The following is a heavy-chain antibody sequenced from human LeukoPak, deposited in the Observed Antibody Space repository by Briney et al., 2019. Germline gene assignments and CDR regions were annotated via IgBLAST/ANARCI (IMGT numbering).Heavy chain of an antibody. V-gene: IGHV3-23*01. CDR1: GFTFSTYA. Sequence: PGVSLRLSCEASGFTFSTYAMSWVRQARGKGLEGVSGISSSGGDTYYADSVKGRFTISRDNSKNTLYLQMNSLRAEDTAVYDCAKGGADFWSGHYMDVWGKGTTVTVSS. J-gene: IGHJ6*03. D-gene: IGHD3-3*01. CDR2: ISSSGGDT. CDR3: AKGGADFWSGHYMDV.